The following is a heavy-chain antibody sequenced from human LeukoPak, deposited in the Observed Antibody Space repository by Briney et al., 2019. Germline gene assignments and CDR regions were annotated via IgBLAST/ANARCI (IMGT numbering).Heavy chain of an antibody. J-gene: IGHJ6*02. Sequence: TGGSLRLSCAASGFTFSSYWMGWVRQAPGKGLEWVANIKQDGSEKFYVDSVKGRFTISRDNAKNSLYLQMNSLRAEDTAVYYCARDRWSIAVADTGIYYYYGMDVWGQGTTVTVSS. V-gene: IGHV3-7*01. D-gene: IGHD6-19*01. CDR3: ARDRWSIAVADTGIYYYYGMDV. CDR1: GFTFSSYW. CDR2: IKQDGSEK.